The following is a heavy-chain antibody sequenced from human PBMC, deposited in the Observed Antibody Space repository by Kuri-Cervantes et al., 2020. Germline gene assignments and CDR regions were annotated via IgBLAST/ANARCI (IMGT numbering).Heavy chain of an antibody. Sequence: GESLKISCAASGFTFSDYYMSWIRQAPGKGLEWVSYISGSTIYYADSVKGRFTISRDNAKNSLYLQMNSLRAEDTAVYYCAREWFGGIDYWGQGTLVTVSS. CDR3: AREWFGGIDY. V-gene: IGHV3-11*01. CDR1: GFTFSDYY. J-gene: IGHJ4*02. CDR2: ISGSTI. D-gene: IGHD3-10*01.